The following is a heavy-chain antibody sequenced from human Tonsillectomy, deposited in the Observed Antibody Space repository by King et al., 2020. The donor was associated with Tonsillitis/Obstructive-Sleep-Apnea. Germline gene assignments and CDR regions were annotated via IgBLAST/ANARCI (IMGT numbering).Heavy chain of an antibody. CDR2: ISGSGGST. D-gene: IGHD1-14*01. J-gene: IGHJ4*02. Sequence: VQLVESGGGLVQPGGSLRLSCAASGFTFSSYAMSWVRQAPGKGLEWVSAISGSGGSTYYADSGKGRFTISRDNSKNTLYREMNSLRAEDTAVYYCATLNRIVVSRLPAHYWGQGTLVTVSS. CDR1: GFTFSSYA. V-gene: IGHV3-23*04. CDR3: ATLNRIVVSRLPAHY.